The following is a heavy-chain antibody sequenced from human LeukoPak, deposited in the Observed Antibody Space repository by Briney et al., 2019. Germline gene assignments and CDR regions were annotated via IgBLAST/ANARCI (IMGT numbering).Heavy chain of an antibody. CDR2: ISYDGSNK. CDR3: AELGITMIGGV. V-gene: IGHV3-30*04. Sequence: GGSLRLSCAASGFTFSSYAMHWVRQAPGKWLDWVAVISYDGSNKYYADSVNGRFTISRDNAKNSLYLQMNSLRAEDTAVYYCAELGITMIGGVWGKGTTVTISS. D-gene: IGHD3-10*02. CDR1: GFTFSSYA. J-gene: IGHJ6*04.